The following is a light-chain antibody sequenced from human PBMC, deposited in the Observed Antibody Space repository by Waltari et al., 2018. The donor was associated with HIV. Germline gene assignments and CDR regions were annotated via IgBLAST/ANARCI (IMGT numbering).Light chain of an antibody. V-gene: IGLV2-14*01. J-gene: IGLJ2*01. Sequence: QSALTQPASVSGSPGQSITVSCTGTSSDGGAYDFVSWYQQTPGIAPKLVIYEVSNRPSGIADLFSGSMSGNTASLTISGLQTEDEADYYCSSFTTSNSLLFGGGTKVTVL. CDR3: SSFTTSNSLL. CDR2: EVS. CDR1: SSDGGAYDF.